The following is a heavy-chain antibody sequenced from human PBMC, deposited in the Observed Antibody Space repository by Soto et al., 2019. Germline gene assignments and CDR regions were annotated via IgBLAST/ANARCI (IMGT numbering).Heavy chain of an antibody. J-gene: IGHJ4*02. Sequence: QVQLVESGGGVVQPGKSLRLSCVVSGIAFPSYAMHWVRQTPGKGLERVAVMSAHGDKHYYADSVKSRFTISRDNSNNTLHPQMNSLRVDDTAVYYRATNRGWRTVYYFDYWGQGTPVTVSS. CDR3: ATNRGWRTVYYFDY. D-gene: IGHD6-19*01. V-gene: IGHV3-30-3*01. CDR2: MSAHGDKH. CDR1: GIAFPSYA.